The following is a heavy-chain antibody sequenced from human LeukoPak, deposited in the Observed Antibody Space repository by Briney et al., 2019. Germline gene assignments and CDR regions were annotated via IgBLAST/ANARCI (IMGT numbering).Heavy chain of an antibody. D-gene: IGHD3-9*01. CDR3: ATLTGYSSESWFDP. V-gene: IGHV4-4*07. J-gene: IGHJ5*02. CDR2: ISGSGST. Sequence: SETLSLTCSVSGDSISYFYWSWIRQAAGKGLEWIGRISGSGSTDYNASLKSRVTMSVDTSKNQLSLKVISVTAADTAVYYCATLTGYSSESWFDPWGQGILVTVSS. CDR1: GDSISYFY.